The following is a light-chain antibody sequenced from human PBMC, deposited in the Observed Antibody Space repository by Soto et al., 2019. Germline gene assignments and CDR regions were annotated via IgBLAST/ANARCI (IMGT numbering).Light chain of an antibody. J-gene: IGKJ1*01. V-gene: IGKV4-1*01. Sequence: DIVMTQSPYYLAVSLGERATSNCKSSQSGIYSTYKKTYVAWYQQKPGQPPRLLIYWASILQSGVPERFSGSGSGTDFTLTIRSLQPEDAAVYYCQPYFATPRTFGQGTKV. CDR1: QSGIYSTYKKTY. CDR3: QPYFATPRT. CDR2: WAS.